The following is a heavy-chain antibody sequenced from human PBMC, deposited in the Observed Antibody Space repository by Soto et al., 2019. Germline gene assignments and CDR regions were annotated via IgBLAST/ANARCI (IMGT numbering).Heavy chain of an antibody. CDR3: ARDLRRKSGSYFDY. CDR1: GFRFSDYY. D-gene: IGHD1-26*01. Sequence: QVQLVESGGGLVKPGGSLRLSCAASGFRFSDYYMSWIRQAPGKGLEWISYIDSSSGYTNYADSVKGRFTISRDNAKNSLYLQVSSLRAEDTAIYYCARDLRRKSGSYFDYWGPGTPVTVSS. V-gene: IGHV3-11*05. CDR2: IDSSSGYT. J-gene: IGHJ4*02.